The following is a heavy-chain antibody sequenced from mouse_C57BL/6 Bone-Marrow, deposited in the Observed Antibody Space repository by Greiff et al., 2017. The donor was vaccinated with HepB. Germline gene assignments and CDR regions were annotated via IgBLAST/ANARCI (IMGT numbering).Heavy chain of an antibody. V-gene: IGHV1-72*01. D-gene: IGHD2-4*01. CDR1: GYTFTSYW. CDR2: IDPYSGGT. Sequence: QVQLQQPGAELVKPGASVKLSCKASGYTFTSYWMHWVKQRPGRGLEWIGRIDPYSGGTKYNEKFKSKATLTVDKPSSTAYMQLSSLTSEDSADYECARSYDYADYAMDYWGQGTSVTVSS. J-gene: IGHJ4*01. CDR3: ARSYDYADYAMDY.